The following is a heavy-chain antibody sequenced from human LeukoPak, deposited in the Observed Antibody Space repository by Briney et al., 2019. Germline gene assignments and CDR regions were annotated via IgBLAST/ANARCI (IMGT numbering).Heavy chain of an antibody. CDR2: ISWNSGSI. CDR3: AKEGQAMVSSYFDY. V-gene: IGHV3-9*01. D-gene: IGHD5-18*01. CDR1: GFTVSSNY. J-gene: IGHJ4*02. Sequence: GGSLRLSCEASGFTVSSNYMSWVRQAPGKGLEWVSGISWNSGSIGYADSVKGRFTISRDNAKNSLYLQMNSLRAEDTALYYCAKEGQAMVSSYFDYWGQGTLVTVSS.